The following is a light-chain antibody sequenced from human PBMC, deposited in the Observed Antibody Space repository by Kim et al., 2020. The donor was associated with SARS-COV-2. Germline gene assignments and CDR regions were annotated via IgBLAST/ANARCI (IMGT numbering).Light chain of an antibody. Sequence: QAITISCTGTRSDVGSYNLVAWYQQHTGKAPKLMIYEVSKRPSGVSNRFSGSKSGNTASLTISGLQAEDEADYYCCSYAGSSTSVVFGGGTQLTVL. CDR1: RSDVGSYNL. CDR3: CSYAGSSTSVV. CDR2: EVS. J-gene: IGLJ2*01. V-gene: IGLV2-23*02.